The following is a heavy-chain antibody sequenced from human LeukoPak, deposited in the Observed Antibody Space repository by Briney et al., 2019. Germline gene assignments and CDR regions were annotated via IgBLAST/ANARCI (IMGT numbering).Heavy chain of an antibody. Sequence: ASVKLSCKASGYTFTSYDINWVRQATGQGLEWMGWMNPNSGNTGYAQKFQGRVTMTRNTSISTAYMELSSLRSEDTAVYYCARVVTAHKGFDAFDIWGQGTMVTVSS. D-gene: IGHD2-21*02. J-gene: IGHJ3*02. CDR2: MNPNSGNT. CDR3: ARVVTAHKGFDAFDI. V-gene: IGHV1-8*01. CDR1: GYTFTSYD.